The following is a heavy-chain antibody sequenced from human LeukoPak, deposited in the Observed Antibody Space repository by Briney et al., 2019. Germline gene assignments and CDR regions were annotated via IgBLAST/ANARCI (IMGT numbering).Heavy chain of an antibody. CDR1: GFTFSSYA. V-gene: IGHV3-23*01. J-gene: IGHJ4*02. Sequence: GGSLRLSCAAPGFTFSSYAMTWVRQAPGKGLEWVSGISESGHSTNYADSVKGRCTMSRDNSKNTLYLQMNSLRAEDTAVYYCAKPGYSGYDHPTFPIVVVVAAPLDYWGQGTLVTVSS. D-gene: IGHD2-15*01. CDR2: ISESGHST. CDR3: AKPGYSGYDHPTFPIVVVVAAPLDY.